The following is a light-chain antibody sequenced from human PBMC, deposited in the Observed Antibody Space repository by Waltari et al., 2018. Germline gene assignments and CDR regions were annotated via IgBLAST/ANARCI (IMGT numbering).Light chain of an antibody. CDR2: GHN. J-gene: IGLJ2*01. CDR3: HSRDTTSTRL. V-gene: IGLV3-19*01. CDR1: RTRRFY. Sequence: SSELTQDPAVSVALGLTVRITCQGARTRRFYVSRYQQRPGQAPILVRYGHNNRPSGIPDRFSGSTSGNTASLTITRAQAEDEGDYFCHSRDTTSTRLFGGGTRVTV.